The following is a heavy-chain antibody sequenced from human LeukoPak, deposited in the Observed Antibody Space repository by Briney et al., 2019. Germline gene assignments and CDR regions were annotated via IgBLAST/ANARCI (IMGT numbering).Heavy chain of an antibody. Sequence: GGSLRLSCAASGFTFSSYWMSWVRQSPGRGLEWVANIKPDGSEKYFMDSVKGRFTISRDNAKNALYLEMNSLRAEDTAVYYCARASSSWYWFDPWGQGTLVTVSP. V-gene: IGHV3-7*01. CDR2: IKPDGSEK. CDR1: GFTFSSYW. J-gene: IGHJ5*02. D-gene: IGHD6-13*01. CDR3: ARASSSWYWFDP.